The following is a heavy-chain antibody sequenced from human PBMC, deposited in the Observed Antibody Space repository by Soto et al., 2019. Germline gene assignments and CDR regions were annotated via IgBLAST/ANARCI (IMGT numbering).Heavy chain of an antibody. CDR2: IWYDGSNK. D-gene: IGHD1-26*01. J-gene: IGHJ6*02. CDR1: GFTFSSYG. V-gene: IGHV3-33*01. Sequence: GGSLRLSCAASGFTFSSYGMHWVRQAPGKGLEWVAVIWYDGSNKYYADSVKGRFTISRDNSKNTLYLQMNSLRAEDTAVYYCASDLMGSYYYYYGMDVWGQGTTVTVSS. CDR3: ASDLMGSYYYYYGMDV.